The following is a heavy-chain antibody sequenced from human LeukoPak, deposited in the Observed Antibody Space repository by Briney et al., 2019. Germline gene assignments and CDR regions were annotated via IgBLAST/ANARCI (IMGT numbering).Heavy chain of an antibody. CDR3: ARSPHILTGENFDY. D-gene: IGHD3-9*01. V-gene: IGHV1-2*02. CDR2: INPTSGGT. CDR1: GYTFTGYY. J-gene: IGHJ4*02. Sequence: RASVKVSCKASGYTFTGYYLHWVRQAPGQGLEWMGWINPTSGGTNYAQKFQDRVTMTRDTSISTAYMELSRLRSDDTAVYYCARSPHILTGENFDYWGQGTLVTVSS.